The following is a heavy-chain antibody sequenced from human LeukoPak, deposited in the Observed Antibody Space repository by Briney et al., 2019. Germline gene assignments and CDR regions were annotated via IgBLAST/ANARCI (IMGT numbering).Heavy chain of an antibody. V-gene: IGHV4-59*01. CDR1: GGSISSYY. Sequence: SETLSLTCTVSGGSISSYYWSWIRQPPGKGLEWIGYIYYSGSTNYSPFLKSRVTISVDTSKNQFSLKLSSVTAADTAVYYCAREECSGGSCFLDYWGQGTLVTVSS. J-gene: IGHJ4*02. D-gene: IGHD2-15*01. CDR2: IYYSGST. CDR3: AREECSGGSCFLDY.